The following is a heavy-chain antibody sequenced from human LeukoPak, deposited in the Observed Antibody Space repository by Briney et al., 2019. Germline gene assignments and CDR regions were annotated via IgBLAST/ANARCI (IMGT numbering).Heavy chain of an antibody. J-gene: IGHJ4*02. CDR2: IYYSGST. Sequence: PSETLSLTCTVSGGSISSYYWSWIRQPPGKGLEWIGYIYYSGSTNYNPSLKSRVTISVDTSKNQFSLKLSSVTAADTAVYYCAGRSSIAARSPFDYWGQGTLVTVSS. V-gene: IGHV4-59*01. CDR1: GGSISSYY. CDR3: AGRSSIAARSPFDY. D-gene: IGHD6-6*01.